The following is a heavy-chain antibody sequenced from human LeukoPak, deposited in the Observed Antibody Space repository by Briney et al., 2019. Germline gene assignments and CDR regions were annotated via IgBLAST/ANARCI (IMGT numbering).Heavy chain of an antibody. CDR3: ARSGGIAVAGSFDY. Sequence: SETLSLTCAVSGGSISSSNWWSWVRQPPGKGLEWIEEIYHSGSTNYNPSLKSRVTISVDKSKNQFSLKLSSVTAADTAVYYCARSGGIAVAGSFDYWGQGTLVTVSS. V-gene: IGHV4-4*02. CDR2: IYHSGST. J-gene: IGHJ4*02. D-gene: IGHD6-19*01. CDR1: GGSISSSNW.